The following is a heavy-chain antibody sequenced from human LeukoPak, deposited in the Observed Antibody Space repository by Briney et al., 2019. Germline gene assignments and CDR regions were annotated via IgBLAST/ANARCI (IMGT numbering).Heavy chain of an antibody. D-gene: IGHD3-3*01. Sequence: HPGGSLRLSCAASGFTFSSYAMSWVRQAPGKGLEWVSAISGSGGSTYYADSVKGRFTISRDNSKNTLYLQMNSLRAEDTAVYYCAKATTIFGVVTSWGTLDYWGQGTLVTVSS. V-gene: IGHV3-23*01. J-gene: IGHJ4*02. CDR1: GFTFSSYA. CDR3: AKATTIFGVVTSWGTLDY. CDR2: ISGSGGST.